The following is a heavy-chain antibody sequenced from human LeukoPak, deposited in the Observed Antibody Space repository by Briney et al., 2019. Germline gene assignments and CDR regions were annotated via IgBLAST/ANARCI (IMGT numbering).Heavy chain of an antibody. J-gene: IGHJ5*02. D-gene: IGHD5-24*01. V-gene: IGHV4-4*02. CDR3: ARRGVEMAAIHPDNWFDP. CDR2: ISHDGTT. Sequence: SETLSLTCGVAGGSIDITNYWSWVRQAPGKGLEWIGEISHDGTTNHNPSLRSRVTMSVDTSNSQFSLKLTSVTAADTAVYYCARRGVEMAAIHPDNWFDPWGQGILVTVSS. CDR1: GGSIDITNY.